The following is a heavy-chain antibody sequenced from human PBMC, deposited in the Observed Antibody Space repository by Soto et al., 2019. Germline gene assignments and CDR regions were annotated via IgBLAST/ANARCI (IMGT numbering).Heavy chain of an antibody. V-gene: IGHV3-7*05. CDR2: INQDGSEK. D-gene: IGHD2-21*02. CDR3: ARDGGYCGGDCFDNDDSLNL. CDR1: GFSFRMYW. Sequence: EEQLVASGGGLVQPGESLRLSCAASGFSFRMYWMTWVRQAPGKGLEWVANINQDGSEKSYVDSVKGRFTISRDNARNSLNLQINSLRAEDTALYYCARDGGYCGGDCFDNDDSLNLWGQGTMVTVSS. J-gene: IGHJ3*01.